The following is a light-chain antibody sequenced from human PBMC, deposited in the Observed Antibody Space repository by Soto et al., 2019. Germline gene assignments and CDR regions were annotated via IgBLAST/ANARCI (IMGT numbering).Light chain of an antibody. CDR1: QSVSSSY. J-gene: IGKJ1*01. Sequence: VLTQSPDTLSLSPGEIATLSCRASQSVSSSYLAWYQQKPGQAPRLLIYGTSIRATGIPDRFSGSGSGTDFTLTITRLEPEDFAVYYCQRFGTSPPWTFGQGTKVDIK. CDR3: QRFGTSPPWT. V-gene: IGKV3-20*01. CDR2: GTS.